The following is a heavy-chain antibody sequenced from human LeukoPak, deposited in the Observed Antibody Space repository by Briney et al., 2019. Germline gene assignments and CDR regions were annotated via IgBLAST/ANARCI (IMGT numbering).Heavy chain of an antibody. D-gene: IGHD2-15*01. Sequence: GGSLRLSCAASGFTFSSYSMNWVRQAPGKGLEWVSSISSSSSYIYYADSVKGRFTISRDNAKNSLYLQMNSLRAEDTAVYYYARAGYCSGGSCVPFYYYYYGMDVWGQGTTVTVSS. V-gene: IGHV3-21*01. CDR1: GFTFSSYS. CDR3: ARAGYCSGGSCVPFYYYYYGMDV. J-gene: IGHJ6*02. CDR2: ISSSSSYI.